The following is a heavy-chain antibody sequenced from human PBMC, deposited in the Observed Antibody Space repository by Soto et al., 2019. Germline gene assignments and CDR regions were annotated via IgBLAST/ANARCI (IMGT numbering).Heavy chain of an antibody. CDR1: GFKCDDYA. J-gene: IGHJ4*02. V-gene: IGHV3-9*01. CDR2: ISWNSGSI. D-gene: IGHD6-19*01. Sequence: EVQLVESGGGLAQPGRSLSLSCAASGFKCDDYAMHWFRQTPGKCLECVSSISWNSGSIDYADSVRGRFIIYRDNAENSLYLQLRDLRREDTAVYYWVRMGRKLTWLQWPVDYCGRGTLGTVSS. CDR3: VRMGRKLTWLQWPVDY.